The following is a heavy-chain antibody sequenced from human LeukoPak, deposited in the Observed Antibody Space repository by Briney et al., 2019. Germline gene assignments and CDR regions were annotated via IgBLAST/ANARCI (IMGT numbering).Heavy chain of an antibody. V-gene: IGHV4-59*11. CDR3: ARRRYYDSSGYNPTYYFDS. Sequence: PSETLSLTCTVSGDSIIGHYWSWIRQSPGKGLEWIGYIYNTVDTAYSPSLKSRVTVSVDMSKKQFSLRLTSVTAADTAVYYCARRRYYDSSGYNPTYYFDSWGQGILVTVSS. J-gene: IGHJ4*02. CDR1: GDSIIGHY. D-gene: IGHD3-22*01. CDR2: IYNTVDT.